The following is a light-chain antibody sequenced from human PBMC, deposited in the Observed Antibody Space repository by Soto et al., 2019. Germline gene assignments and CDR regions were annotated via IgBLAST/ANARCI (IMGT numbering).Light chain of an antibody. Sequence: EIALTQSPATLSASPGERATLSCRDSQSVSSNLAWYQPKPGQTPKLLIYVASPRATDIPSRFSGSGSGTEFTLTISSLQAEDFAVYYRQQYNVWPFTFGRGTKVEFK. CDR2: VAS. CDR3: QQYNVWPFT. CDR1: QSVSSN. V-gene: IGKV3-15*01. J-gene: IGKJ4*01.